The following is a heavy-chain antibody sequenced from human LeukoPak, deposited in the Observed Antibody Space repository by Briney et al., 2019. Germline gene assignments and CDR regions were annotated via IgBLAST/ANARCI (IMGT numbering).Heavy chain of an antibody. D-gene: IGHD2-2*02. J-gene: IGHJ5*02. V-gene: IGHV3-30*02. Sequence: GGSLNLSCAASGFTFSRFGMHWVRQAPGRGLEWVAFIQYDETNKYYADSVRGRFTISRDNSNDMLYLQMNILRTEDTAFYYCVKDLRSHQLLYSNWGSWGQGVLVTVSS. CDR2: IQYDETNK. CDR1: GFTFSRFG. CDR3: VKDLRSHQLLYSNWGS.